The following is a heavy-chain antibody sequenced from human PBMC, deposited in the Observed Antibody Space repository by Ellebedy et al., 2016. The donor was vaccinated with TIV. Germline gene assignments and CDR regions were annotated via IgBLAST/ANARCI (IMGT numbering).Heavy chain of an antibody. D-gene: IGHD4-17*01. J-gene: IGHJ5*02. Sequence: AASVKVSCKASGYTFSNYFVHWVRQAPGQGLEWMGIINPSSGSTTYAQKLQGRLTMTRDTSTSTVYMELSRLRSDDTAVYYCARSVPTVTTRGTNWFDPWGQGTLVTVSS. CDR2: INPSSGST. CDR3: ARSVPTVTTRGTNWFDP. V-gene: IGHV1-46*04. CDR1: GYTFSNYF.